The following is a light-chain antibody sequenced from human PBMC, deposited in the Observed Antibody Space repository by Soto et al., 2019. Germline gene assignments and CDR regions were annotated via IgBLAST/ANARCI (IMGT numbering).Light chain of an antibody. CDR3: QQYNDWPFT. V-gene: IGKV3-15*01. CDR2: GAS. CDR1: QGVSSN. Sequence: EIVMTQSPATLSVSPGERVTLSCRASQGVSSNLAWYQQKPGQAPRLLIYGASTRAAGLPARFSGSGSGTEFTLTIDSLQSVDFAIYYCQQYNDWPFTFGPGTKMDI. J-gene: IGKJ3*01.